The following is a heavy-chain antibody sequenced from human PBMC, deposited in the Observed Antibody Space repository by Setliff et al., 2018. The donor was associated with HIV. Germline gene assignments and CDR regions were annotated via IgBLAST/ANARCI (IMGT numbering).Heavy chain of an antibody. CDR3: ARDPVSDNSATPYYFDY. J-gene: IGHJ4*02. CDR1: GGTFSTYA. D-gene: IGHD2-21*01. V-gene: IGHV1-69*13. Sequence: GASVKVSCKASGGTFSTYAISWVRQAPGQGLEWMGGVIPIFGTANYDQRFQGRVTITADETTSTAYMELSSLRSEDTAVYFWARDPVSDNSATPYYFDYRGQGTLVTVSS. CDR2: VIPIFGTA.